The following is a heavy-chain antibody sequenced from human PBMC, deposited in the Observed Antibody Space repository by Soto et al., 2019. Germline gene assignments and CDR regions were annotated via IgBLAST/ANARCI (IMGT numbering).Heavy chain of an antibody. V-gene: IGHV3-33*01. Sequence: GGSLRLSCVASGFTFSDYGIHWVRQAPDKGLEWVAVVWFDGSIQYYGDSVKGRFTISRDNSNNTVDLQMNNLRAEDTAVYYCARVDFGGNSYYFDYWGQGAPVTVSS. D-gene: IGHD1-7*01. CDR1: GFTFSDYG. CDR2: VWFDGSIQ. J-gene: IGHJ4*02. CDR3: ARVDFGGNSYYFDY.